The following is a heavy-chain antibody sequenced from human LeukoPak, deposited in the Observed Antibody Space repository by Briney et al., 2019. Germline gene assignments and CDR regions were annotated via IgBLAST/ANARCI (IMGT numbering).Heavy chain of an antibody. J-gene: IGHJ5*02. Sequence: SQTLSLTCTVSGASISSGSYSWSWIRQPAGKGLEWVGRIYNSGSTNYNPSLKSRVTISVDTSKNQFSLKLSSVTAADTAVYYCARGHCTSGSCSRWFDPWGQGTLVTVSS. CDR3: ARGHCTSGSCSRWFDP. CDR2: IYNSGST. V-gene: IGHV4-61*02. CDR1: GASISSGSYS. D-gene: IGHD2-15*01.